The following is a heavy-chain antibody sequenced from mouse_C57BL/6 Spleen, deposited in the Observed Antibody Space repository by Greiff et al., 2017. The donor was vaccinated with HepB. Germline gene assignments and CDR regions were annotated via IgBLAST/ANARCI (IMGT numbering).Heavy chain of an antibody. J-gene: IGHJ2*01. CDR1: GFTFSDYY. D-gene: IGHD1-2*01. V-gene: IGHV5-16*01. CDR2: INYDGSST. CDR3: ARGDYYGPRGFFDY. Sequence: EVKLVESEGGLVQPGSSMKLSCTASGFTFSDYYMAWVRQVPEKGLEWVANINYDGSSTYYLDSLKSRFIISRDNAKNILYLQMSSLKSEDTATYYCARGDYYGPRGFFDYWGQGTTLTVSS.